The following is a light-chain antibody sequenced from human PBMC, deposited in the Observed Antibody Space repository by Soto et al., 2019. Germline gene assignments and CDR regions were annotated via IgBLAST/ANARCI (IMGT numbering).Light chain of an antibody. Sequence: DIQMTQSPSSLSASVGDRVTITCRASQGISTYLNWHQQKPGKAPKLLIYAASSLQSGVPSRFSGSGSGTDSTLTISRLEPEDFAVYYCQQYGSSPITFGQGTRLEIK. CDR3: QQYGSSPIT. CDR2: AAS. V-gene: IGKV1-39*01. CDR1: QGISTY. J-gene: IGKJ5*01.